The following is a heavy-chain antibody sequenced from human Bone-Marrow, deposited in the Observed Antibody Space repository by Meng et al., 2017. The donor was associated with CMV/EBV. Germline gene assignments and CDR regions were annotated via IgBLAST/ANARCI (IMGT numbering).Heavy chain of an antibody. D-gene: IGHD3-3*01. Sequence: ASVKVSCKASGYTFTSYGISWVRQAPGQGLEWMGWISAYNGNTNYAQKLQGRVTMTTDTSTSTVYMELSSLRSEDTAVYYCASERGIRFYRYYGMDVWGQGTTVTVSS. CDR2: ISAYNGNT. CDR3: ASERGIRFYRYYGMDV. CDR1: GYTFTSYG. V-gene: IGHV1-18*01. J-gene: IGHJ6*02.